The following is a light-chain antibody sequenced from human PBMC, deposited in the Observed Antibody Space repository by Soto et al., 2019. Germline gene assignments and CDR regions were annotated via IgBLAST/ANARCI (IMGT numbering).Light chain of an antibody. CDR3: QQTYTIPWT. V-gene: IGKV1-39*01. CDR2: SAT. CDR1: QSFSNY. J-gene: IGKJ1*01. Sequence: DIQMTQSPSSVSESVGDRVTITCRTSQSFSNYLAWYQHRPGKAPKLLIYSATVLQSGVPSRFSGSGSGTDFTLTISRLQPEDSATYYCQQTYTIPWTFGQGTRVEIK.